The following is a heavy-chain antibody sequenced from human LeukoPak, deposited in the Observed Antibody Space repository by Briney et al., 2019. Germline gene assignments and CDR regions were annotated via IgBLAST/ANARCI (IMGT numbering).Heavy chain of an antibody. D-gene: IGHD3-10*01. J-gene: IGHJ4*02. CDR1: GFTVGTYW. CDR2: INNDGSYT. V-gene: IGHV3-74*01. CDR3: ARDGSLVRGIMYDY. Sequence: SGGSLRLSCAASGFTVGTYWIHWVRHAPGKGLVWVSHINNDGSYTSYADSVKGRFTISRDNAKNTLYLQMNSLRAEDTAVYYCARDGSLVRGIMYDYWGQGTLVTVPS.